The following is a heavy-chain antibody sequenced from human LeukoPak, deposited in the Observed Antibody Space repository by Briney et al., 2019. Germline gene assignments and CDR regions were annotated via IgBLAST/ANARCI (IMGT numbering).Heavy chain of an antibody. CDR2: INPNSGGT. D-gene: IGHD6-19*01. CDR3: AKDSGTVAVAGDAVDI. Sequence: GASVKVSCKASGYTFTGYSMNWVRQAPGEGLEWMGWINPNSGGTKYAQKFKGRVTMTRDTSINTAYMEVSRLTSDDTAVYYCAKDSGTVAVAGDAVDIWGQGTMVTVSS. V-gene: IGHV1-2*02. J-gene: IGHJ3*02. CDR1: GYTFTGYS.